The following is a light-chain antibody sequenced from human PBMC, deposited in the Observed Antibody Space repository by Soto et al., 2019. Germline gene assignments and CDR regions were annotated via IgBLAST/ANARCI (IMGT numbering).Light chain of an antibody. J-gene: IGKJ5*01. V-gene: IGKV1-9*01. Sequence: DRVTITCRASQGIDSSFAWYQQKPGKAPKLLLYAASSLQSGVPSRFSGSGSGTDFTLTISSLQPEDFATYYCQQLHDYPITFGQGTRLEIK. CDR2: AAS. CDR1: QGIDSS. CDR3: QQLHDYPIT.